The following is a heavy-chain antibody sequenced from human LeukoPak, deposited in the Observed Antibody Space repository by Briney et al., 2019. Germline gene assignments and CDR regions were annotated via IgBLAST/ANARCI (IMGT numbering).Heavy chain of an antibody. Sequence: GGSLRLSCAASGFTFSSYAMSWVRQAPGKGLAWVSGMSASGGTTYYANSVKGRFTISRDNAKNSVYLQMTSLRVEDTAVYYCARGHYGLDVWGQGTTVTVSS. CDR3: ARGHYGLDV. CDR1: GFTFSSYA. V-gene: IGHV3-23*01. J-gene: IGHJ6*02. CDR2: MSASGGTT.